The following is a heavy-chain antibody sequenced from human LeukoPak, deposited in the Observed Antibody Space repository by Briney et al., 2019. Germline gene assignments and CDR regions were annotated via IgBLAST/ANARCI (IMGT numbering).Heavy chain of an antibody. D-gene: IGHD6-13*01. CDR1: GFTFSSYA. J-gene: IGHJ4*02. Sequence: GGSLRLSCAASGFTFSSYAMHWVRQAPGKGLEWVEVISYDGSNKYYADSVKGRFTISRDNSKNTLYLQMNSLRAEDTAVYYCARGRIAAAGTVFDYWGQGTLVTVSS. CDR2: ISYDGSNK. CDR3: ARGRIAAAGTVFDY. V-gene: IGHV3-30*01.